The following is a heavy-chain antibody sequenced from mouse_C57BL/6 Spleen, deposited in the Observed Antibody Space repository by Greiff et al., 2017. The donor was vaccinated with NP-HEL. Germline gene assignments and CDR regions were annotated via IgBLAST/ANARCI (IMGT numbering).Heavy chain of an antibody. Sequence: EVQLVESGGGLVQPKGSLKLSCAASGFTFNTYAMHWVRQAPGKGLEWVARIRSKSSNYATYYADSVKDRFTISRDDSQSMIYLQMNNLKTEDTAMYYCVRESYYGNVLYAMDYWGQGTSVTVSS. CDR3: VRESYYGNVLYAMDY. D-gene: IGHD2-1*01. V-gene: IGHV10-3*01. J-gene: IGHJ4*01. CDR1: GFTFNTYA. CDR2: IRSKSSNYAT.